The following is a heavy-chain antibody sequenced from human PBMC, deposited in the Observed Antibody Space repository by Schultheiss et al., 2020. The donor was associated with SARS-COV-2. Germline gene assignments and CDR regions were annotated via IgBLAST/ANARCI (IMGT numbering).Heavy chain of an antibody. D-gene: IGHD3-10*01. CDR3: AALYGSGNRNGMDV. CDR2: IVVGSGNT. CDR1: GFTFTSSA. V-gene: IGHV1-58*02. Sequence: SVKVSCKASGFTFTSSAMQWVRQARGQRLEWIGWIVVGSGNTNYAQKFQERVTITRDMSTSTAYMELSSLRSEDTAVYYCAALYGSGNRNGMDVWGQGTKVTVSS. J-gene: IGHJ6*02.